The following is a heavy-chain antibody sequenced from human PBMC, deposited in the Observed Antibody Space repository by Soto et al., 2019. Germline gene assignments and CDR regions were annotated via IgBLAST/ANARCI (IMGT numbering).Heavy chain of an antibody. CDR3: ARDLPPVDY. V-gene: IGHV1-18*01. CDR1: GYTFTSYG. CDR2: ISAYNGNT. Sequence: QVQLVQSGAEVKKPGASVKVSCKASGYTFTSYGITWVRQAPGQGLEWMGWISAYNGNTNYAQKLQGRATMTTDTSTSTAYTELRSMRSGDTAVYYCARDLPPVDYWGQGTLVTVSS. J-gene: IGHJ4*02.